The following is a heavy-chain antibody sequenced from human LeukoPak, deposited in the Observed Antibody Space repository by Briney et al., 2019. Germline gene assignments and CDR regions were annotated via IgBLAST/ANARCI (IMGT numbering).Heavy chain of an antibody. D-gene: IGHD2-2*01. V-gene: IGHV1-8*03. CDR2: MNPNSGNT. CDR1: GYTFTSYD. J-gene: IGHJ4*02. Sequence: ASVKVSRKASGYTFTSYDINWVRQATGQGLEWMGWMNPNSGNTGYAQKFQGRVTITRNTSISTAYMELSSLRSEDTAVYYCARGYCSSTSCYGELDYWGQGTLVTVSS. CDR3: ARGYCSSTSCYGELDY.